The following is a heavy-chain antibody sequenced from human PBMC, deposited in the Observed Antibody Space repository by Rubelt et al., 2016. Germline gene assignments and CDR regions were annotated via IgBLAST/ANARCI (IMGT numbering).Heavy chain of an antibody. V-gene: IGHV3-23*01. Sequence: YYADSVKGRFTISRDNSKNTLYLQMNSLRAEDTAVCYCAKGDGSTLSYFNYWGQGTLVTVSS. CDR3: AKGDGSTLSYFNY. J-gene: IGHJ4*02. D-gene: IGHD6-13*01.